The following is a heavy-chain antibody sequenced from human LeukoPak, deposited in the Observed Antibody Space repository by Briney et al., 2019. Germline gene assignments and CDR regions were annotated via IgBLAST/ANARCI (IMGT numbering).Heavy chain of an antibody. V-gene: IGHV3-74*01. CDR1: GFTFRRYW. CDR3: ARDYQYGMDV. Sequence: GGSLRLSCAASGFTFRRYWMHWVRQPPGKGLVWVSRITTDGSTTNYADSVKGRFTISRDNAKNTVYLQMNSLRAEDTAVYYCARDYQYGMDVWGQGTTVTVSS. CDR2: ITTDGSTT. J-gene: IGHJ6*02. D-gene: IGHD2-2*01.